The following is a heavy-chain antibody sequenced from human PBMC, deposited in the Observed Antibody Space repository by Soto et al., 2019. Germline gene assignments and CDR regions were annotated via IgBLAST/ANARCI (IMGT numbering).Heavy chain of an antibody. V-gene: IGHV3-23*01. J-gene: IGHJ6*02. Sequence: EVQLLESGGGLIQPGGSLRLSCAASGFTFSSFAISWVRQAPGKGLGCVSGVSGSADNTYYAGSVTGRFHISRDNSRNTVYLHLTNLRAEDTAVYYCVKDWPGSTCPCMDIWGQGTTVTVS. CDR2: VSGSADNT. CDR1: GFTFSSFA. CDR3: VKDWPGSTCPCMDI. D-gene: IGHD6-13*01.